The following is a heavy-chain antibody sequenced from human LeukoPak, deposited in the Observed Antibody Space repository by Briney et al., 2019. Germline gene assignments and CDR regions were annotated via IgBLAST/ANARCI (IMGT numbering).Heavy chain of an antibody. J-gene: IGHJ5*02. Sequence: GGSLRLSCAASGFTFSSYSMNWVRQAPGKGLEWVSYISSSSSTIYYADSVKGRFTISRDNAKNSLYLQMNSLRAEDTAVYYCTRDEGYDYNWFDPWGQGTLVTVSS. V-gene: IGHV3-48*01. CDR1: GFTFSSYS. CDR2: ISSSSSTI. CDR3: TRDEGYDYNWFDP. D-gene: IGHD3-3*01.